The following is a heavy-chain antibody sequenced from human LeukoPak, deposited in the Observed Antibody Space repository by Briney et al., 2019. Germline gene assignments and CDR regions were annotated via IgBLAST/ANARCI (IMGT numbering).Heavy chain of an antibody. V-gene: IGHV3-48*01. D-gene: IGHD4-23*01. CDR1: GFTFSSYS. CDR2: ISSSSSTI. CDR3: ARDDYRGAFDI. J-gene: IGHJ3*02. Sequence: PGGSLRLSCAASGFTFSSYSMNWVRQAPGKGLEWVSYISSSSSTIYYADSVKGRFTISRDNAKNSLYLQMNSLRAEDTAVYYCARDDYRGAFDIWGQGTMVTVSS.